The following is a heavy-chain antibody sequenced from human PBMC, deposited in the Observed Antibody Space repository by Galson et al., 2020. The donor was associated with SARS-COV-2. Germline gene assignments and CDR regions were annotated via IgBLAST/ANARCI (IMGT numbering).Heavy chain of an antibody. CDR2: IWYDGSNK. J-gene: IGHJ6*02. D-gene: IGHD6-19*01. Sequence: GESLKISCAASGFTFSSYGMHWVRQAPGKGLEWVAVIWYDGSNKYYADSVKGRFTISRDNSKNTLYLQMNSLRAEDTAVYYCARVSEAVAGVYYYYGMDVWGQGTTVTVSS. CDR1: GFTFSSYG. CDR3: ARVSEAVAGVYYYYGMDV. V-gene: IGHV3-33*01.